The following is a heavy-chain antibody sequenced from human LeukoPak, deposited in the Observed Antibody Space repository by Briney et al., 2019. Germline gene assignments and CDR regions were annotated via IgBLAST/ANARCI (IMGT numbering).Heavy chain of an antibody. V-gene: IGHV1-18*01. J-gene: IGHJ4*02. CDR2: ISAYNGNT. CDR1: GYTFTSYG. CDR3: AREGVVNKAMVSLEY. D-gene: IGHD5-18*01. Sequence: GASVKVSCKASGYTFTSYGISWVRQAPGQGLEWMGWISAYNGNTNYAQKLQGRVTMTTDTSTSTAYMELRSLRSDDTAVYFCAREGVVNKAMVSLEYWGQGTLVTVSS.